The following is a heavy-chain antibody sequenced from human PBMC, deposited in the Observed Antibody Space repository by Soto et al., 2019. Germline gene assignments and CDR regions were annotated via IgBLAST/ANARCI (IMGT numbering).Heavy chain of an antibody. V-gene: IGHV4-39*01. J-gene: IGHJ6*02. Sequence: SETLSLTCTVSGGSISSSSYYWGWIRQPPGKGLEWIGSIYYSGSTYYNPSLKSRVTISVDTSKNQFSLKLSSVTAADTAVYYCARSGYCISTSCYHYYGMDVWGQGTTVTVSS. CDR3: ARSGYCISTSCYHYYGMDV. D-gene: IGHD2-2*01. CDR1: GGSISSSSYY. CDR2: IYYSGST.